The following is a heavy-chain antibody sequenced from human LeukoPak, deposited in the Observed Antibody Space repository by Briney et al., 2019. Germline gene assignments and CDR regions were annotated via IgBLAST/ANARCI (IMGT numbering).Heavy chain of an antibody. CDR2: INSDGSGT. D-gene: IGHD1-26*01. CDR1: GFMFSRYW. Sequence: GGSLRLSCAASGFMFSRYWMHWVRQAPGKGLVLVSRINSDGSGTRYADSVKGRFTISRDNAKNTLYLQMNSLRAEDTALYYCARGTTSGSFDYWGQGTLVTVSS. CDR3: ARGTTSGSFDY. V-gene: IGHV3-74*01. J-gene: IGHJ4*02.